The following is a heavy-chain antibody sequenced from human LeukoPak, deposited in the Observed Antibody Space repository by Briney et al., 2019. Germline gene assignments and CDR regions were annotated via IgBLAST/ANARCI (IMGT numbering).Heavy chain of an antibody. J-gene: IGHJ5*02. CDR2: INQDGREK. V-gene: IGHV3-7*01. Sequence: GGSLRLSCAASGFALSNYWMSWVRRAPGKGLEWVANINQDGREKYFVDSVKGRFAISRDNAMNSLYLQMDSLRAEDTAVYYCARDGEIVAVPAAIVLLGNWFDPWGQGTLVTVSS. D-gene: IGHD2-2*02. CDR1: GFALSNYW. CDR3: ARDGEIVAVPAAIVLLGNWFDP.